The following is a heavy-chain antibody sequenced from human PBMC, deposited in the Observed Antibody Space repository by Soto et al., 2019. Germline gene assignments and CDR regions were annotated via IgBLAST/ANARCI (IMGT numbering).Heavy chain of an antibody. Sequence: GESLKISCKGSGYSFTSYWIGWVRQMPGKGLEWMWIIYPGDSDTRHNPSFQGQVTISADKSISTAYLQWSSLRASDTAMYYCASLRDGYNFYWGQGTLVTVSS. CDR2: IYPGDSDT. CDR3: ASLRDGYNFY. CDR1: GYSFTSYW. J-gene: IGHJ4*02. V-gene: IGHV5-51*01. D-gene: IGHD5-12*01.